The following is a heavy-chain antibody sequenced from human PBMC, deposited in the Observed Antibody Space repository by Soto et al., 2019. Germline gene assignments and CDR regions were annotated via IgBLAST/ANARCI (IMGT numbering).Heavy chain of an antibody. D-gene: IGHD6-13*01. J-gene: IGHJ6*02. CDR3: ANVAAAADYYYYGMDV. CDR2: IYYSGST. V-gene: IGHV4-39*01. Sequence: SATLSLTCTVSGHSISTSSYYWGWIRQPPGKGLEWIGSIYYSGSTYYNPSLKSRVTISVDTSKNQFSPKLSSVTAADTAVYYCANVAAAADYYYYGMDVWGQGTKVTVYS. CDR1: GHSISTSSYY.